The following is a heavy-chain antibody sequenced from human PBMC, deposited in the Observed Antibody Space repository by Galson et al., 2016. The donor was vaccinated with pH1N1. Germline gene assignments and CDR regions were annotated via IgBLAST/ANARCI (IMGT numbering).Heavy chain of an antibody. CDR3: ARNAWDGSGLNYFDS. Sequence: TLSLTCSVSGASVRSGGQYWTWIRQVPGKGLEWIGFIYYIGSTGYNPSLKSRVSMSLDMSKKQFSLNLRSVTAAVTAVYYCARNAWDGSGLNYFDSWGQGILVSVSS. CDR2: IYYIGST. V-gene: IGHV4-31*03. CDR1: GASVRSGGQY. D-gene: IGHD3-22*01. J-gene: IGHJ5*01.